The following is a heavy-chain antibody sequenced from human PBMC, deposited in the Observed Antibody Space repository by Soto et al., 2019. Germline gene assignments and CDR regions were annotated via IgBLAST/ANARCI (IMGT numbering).Heavy chain of an antibody. CDR1: GFTFISYA. CDR2: ISYDGSNK. J-gene: IGHJ5*02. V-gene: IGHV3-30-3*01. D-gene: IGHD1-7*01. Sequence: GGSLRLSCASSGFTFISYAMHLVRQAPGKGLEWVAVISYDGSNKYYADSVKGRFTISRDNSKNTLYLQMNSLRAEDTAAYYCARDRDLGWNYVYWFDPWGQGTLVTVSS. CDR3: ARDRDLGWNYVYWFDP.